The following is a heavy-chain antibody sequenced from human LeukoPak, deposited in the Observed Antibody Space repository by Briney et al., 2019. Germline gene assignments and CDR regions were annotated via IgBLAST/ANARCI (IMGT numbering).Heavy chain of an antibody. CDR3: ARGAYDDAFDI. Sequence: SETLSLTCTVSGYSISSGYYWGWIWQPPGKGLEWIGSIYHSGSTYYNPSLKSRVTISVDTSKNQFSLKLSSVTAADTAVYYCARGAYDDAFDIWGQGTMVTVSS. V-gene: IGHV4-38-2*02. D-gene: IGHD3-22*01. CDR2: IYHSGST. J-gene: IGHJ3*02. CDR1: GYSISSGYY.